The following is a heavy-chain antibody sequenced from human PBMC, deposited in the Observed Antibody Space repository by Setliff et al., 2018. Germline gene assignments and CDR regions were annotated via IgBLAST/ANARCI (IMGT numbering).Heavy chain of an antibody. CDR1: GASIRQTSYF. V-gene: IGHV4-61*09. Sequence: TLSLTCAVSGASIRQTSYFWTWVRQPAGKGLEWIGHIYITGNPNVNPSLKSRVAMSLDNSGNQFSLNLQSVTAADTAVYYCARLYYTSRALYFDIWGQGLSWSPSPQ. J-gene: IGHJ4*02. CDR3: ARLYYTSRALYFDI. D-gene: IGHD3-3*01. CDR2: IYITGNP.